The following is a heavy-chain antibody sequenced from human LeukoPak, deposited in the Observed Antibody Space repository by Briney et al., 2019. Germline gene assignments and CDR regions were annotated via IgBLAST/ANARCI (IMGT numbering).Heavy chain of an antibody. Sequence: GGSLRLSCAASGLTFSDYSMAWVRQAPGKGLEWVSPITSGGTYIYYADSVKGRFTISRDNAKNSLYLQMNSLRAEDTAVYYCARDLPGLWQQFDYWGQGTLVTVSS. J-gene: IGHJ4*02. CDR2: ITSGGTYI. D-gene: IGHD5-24*01. V-gene: IGHV3-21*01. CDR3: ARDLPGLWQQFDY. CDR1: GLTFSDYS.